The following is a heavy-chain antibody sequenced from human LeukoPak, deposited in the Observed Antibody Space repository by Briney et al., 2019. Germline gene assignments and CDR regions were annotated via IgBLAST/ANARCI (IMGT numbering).Heavy chain of an antibody. D-gene: IGHD6-6*01. J-gene: IGHJ4*02. CDR2: ISGGGEST. V-gene: IGHV3-23*01. Sequence: GGSLRLSCVASGSTFSSYSMTWVRQAPGKGLEWVSAISGGGESTYYADSVKGRFIISRDNSKNTLYLQMHSLRAEDTAVYYCARRIATRPWSPPFDYWGQGTLVTVSS. CDR1: GSTFSSYS. CDR3: ARRIATRPWSPPFDY.